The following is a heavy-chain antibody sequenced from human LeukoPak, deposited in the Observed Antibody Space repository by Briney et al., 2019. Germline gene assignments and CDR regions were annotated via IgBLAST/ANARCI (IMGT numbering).Heavy chain of an antibody. Sequence: GASVKVSCKASGYTFTNNYLHWVRQAPGQGLEWMGMIYPRDGSTSYAQNFQGRVTVTRDTSTTTVHMELRGLRSEDTAVYYCARYQEGFDYWGQGTVVTVSS. CDR3: ARYQEGFDY. CDR1: GYTFTNNY. V-gene: IGHV1-46*01. CDR2: IYPRDGST. J-gene: IGHJ4*02.